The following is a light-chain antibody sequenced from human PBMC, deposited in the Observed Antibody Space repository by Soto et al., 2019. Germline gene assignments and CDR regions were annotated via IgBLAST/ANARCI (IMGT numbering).Light chain of an antibody. Sequence: QSVLTQPRSVSGSPGQSVTISCAGSSSDVGGYNYVSWIQQLPDKAPKLIIFDVDKRPSGVPDRFSGAKFGNTASLTISGLQADDEADYYCCSYGGTYTYVFGLGTKVTVL. J-gene: IGLJ1*01. CDR1: SSDVGGYNY. CDR3: CSYGGTYTYV. V-gene: IGLV2-11*01. CDR2: DVD.